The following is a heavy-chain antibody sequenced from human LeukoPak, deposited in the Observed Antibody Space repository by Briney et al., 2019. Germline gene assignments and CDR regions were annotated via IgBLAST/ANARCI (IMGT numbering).Heavy chain of an antibody. D-gene: IGHD3-9*01. CDR3: ARSPDILTGEKFDY. CDR2: MNPKSGGT. V-gene: IGHV1-2*02. CDR1: GGTFSGYA. Sequence: ASVKVSCKASGGTFSGYAITWVRQAPGQGLEWMGWMNPKSGGTNYAQKFEARVTMNRDTSISTAYMELSRLRFDDTAVYYCARSPDILTGEKFDYWGQGTLVTVSS. J-gene: IGHJ4*02.